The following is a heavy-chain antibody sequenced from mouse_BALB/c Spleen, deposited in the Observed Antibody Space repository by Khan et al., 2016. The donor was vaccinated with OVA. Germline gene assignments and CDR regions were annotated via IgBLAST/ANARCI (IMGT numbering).Heavy chain of an antibody. CDR3: ARSYYGNSLYFDV. J-gene: IGHJ1*01. Sequence: QVQLKESGPGLVAPSQSLSITCTVSGFSLTSYGVHWVRQPPGKGLEWLGVIWAGGSTNYNSALMSRLSISKDNSKSQVCLKMNSLQTDDTAMYYCARSYYGNSLYFDVWGAGTTVTVSS. CDR2: IWAGGST. D-gene: IGHD2-1*01. CDR1: GFSLTSYG. V-gene: IGHV2-9*02.